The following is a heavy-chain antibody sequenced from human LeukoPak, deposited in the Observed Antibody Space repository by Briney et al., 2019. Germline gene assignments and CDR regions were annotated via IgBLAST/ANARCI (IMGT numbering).Heavy chain of an antibody. CDR2: ILHDGRNK. CDR1: GFPFNRYP. Sequence: AGGSLRLSCAASGFPFNRYPMYWVRQAPVKGLEWVALILHDGRNKDYADSAKGRFTISRDDSNSTLYLQMSTVTAEDTAVYYCATSRGASHEGSFDVWGLGTLVTVSS. J-gene: IGHJ3*01. D-gene: IGHD2-15*01. V-gene: IGHV3-30*04. CDR3: ATSRGASHEGSFDV.